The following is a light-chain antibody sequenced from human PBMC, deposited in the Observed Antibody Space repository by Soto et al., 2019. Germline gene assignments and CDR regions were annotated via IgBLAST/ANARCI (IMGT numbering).Light chain of an antibody. Sequence: AIQMTQSPSSLSASVGDRVTITCRASQGIRNDVGWYQQKPGKAPKLLIYAASNLQTGVPSRFSGSGSGTDLTLTITSLQPDDFATYYCLQDYSYPRTFGQGTKLDIK. CDR2: AAS. J-gene: IGKJ2*02. CDR1: QGIRND. V-gene: IGKV1-6*01. CDR3: LQDYSYPRT.